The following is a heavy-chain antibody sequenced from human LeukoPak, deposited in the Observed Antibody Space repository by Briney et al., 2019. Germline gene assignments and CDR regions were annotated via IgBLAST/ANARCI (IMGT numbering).Heavy chain of an antibody. CDR3: AKFGDWWGGLDSSGYSAPGAFDI. J-gene: IGHJ3*02. D-gene: IGHD3-22*01. Sequence: GRSLRLSCAASGFTFDDYAMHWVRQAPGKGLEWVSGISWNSGSIGYADSVKGRFTISRDNAKNSLYLQMNSLRAEDTALYYCAKFGDWWGGLDSSGYSAPGAFDIWGQGTMVTVSS. V-gene: IGHV3-9*01. CDR1: GFTFDDYA. CDR2: ISWNSGSI.